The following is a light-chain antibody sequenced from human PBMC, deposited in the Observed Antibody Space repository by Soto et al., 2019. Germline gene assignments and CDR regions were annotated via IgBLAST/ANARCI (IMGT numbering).Light chain of an antibody. Sequence: DIQMTQSPSSLSASVGDRFTITCRASQSISSSLCWYLQKPGKAPKLLIYAASSLQSGVPSRISGSGSGTDFTLTISSLQPEDFATYYCQQTYSTPITFGQGTRLEIK. CDR3: QQTYSTPIT. CDR1: QSISSS. V-gene: IGKV1-39*01. CDR2: AAS. J-gene: IGKJ5*01.